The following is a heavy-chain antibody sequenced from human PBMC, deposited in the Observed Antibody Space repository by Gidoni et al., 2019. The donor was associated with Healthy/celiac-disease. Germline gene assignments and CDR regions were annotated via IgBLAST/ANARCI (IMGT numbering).Heavy chain of an antibody. D-gene: IGHD6-19*01. J-gene: IGHJ3*02. Sequence: QVQLVESGGGVVQPGRSLRLSWAAPGFTFSSYGMHWVRQAPGKGLEWVAVIGYDGSNKYYADSVKGRFTISRDNSKNTLYLQMNSLRAEDTAVYYCARDSSGWYGDAFDIWGQGTMVTVSS. CDR1: GFTFSSYG. CDR2: IGYDGSNK. CDR3: ARDSSGWYGDAFDI. V-gene: IGHV3-33*01.